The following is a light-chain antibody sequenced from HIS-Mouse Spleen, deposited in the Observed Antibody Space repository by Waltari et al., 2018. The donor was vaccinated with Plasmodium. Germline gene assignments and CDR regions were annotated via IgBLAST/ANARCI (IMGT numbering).Light chain of an antibody. Sequence: SYELTQPPSVSVSPRQTASLTCSADHLCFKYPFWYQQKPGQSPLLVIYQDSKRPSGIPERFSGSNSGNTATLTISGTQAMDEADYYCQAWDSSTVVFGGGTKLTVL. V-gene: IGLV3-1*01. CDR2: QDS. CDR1: HLCFKY. CDR3: QAWDSSTVV. J-gene: IGLJ2*01.